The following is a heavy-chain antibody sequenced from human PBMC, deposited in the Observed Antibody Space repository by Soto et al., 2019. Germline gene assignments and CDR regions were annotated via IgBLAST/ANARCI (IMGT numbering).Heavy chain of an antibody. CDR2: IRGNSGKT. J-gene: IGHJ4*01. CDR1: GFTFSSYA. Sequence: GGSLRLSCTASGFTFSSYAISWVRQAPGKELEWVSAIRGNSGKTNYAESGKGRFSISRDNSKNTVHLQLDSLRAEDTAAYSFAQLVFGVMALYDLHQWSQGPLVTGSS. D-gene: IGHD3-3*01. CDR3: AQLVFGVMALYDLHQ. V-gene: IGHV3-23*01.